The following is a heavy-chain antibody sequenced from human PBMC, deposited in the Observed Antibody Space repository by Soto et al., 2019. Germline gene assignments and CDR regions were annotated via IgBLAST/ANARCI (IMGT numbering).Heavy chain of an antibody. CDR1: GGTFSSYT. V-gene: IGHV1-69*08. J-gene: IGHJ6*02. CDR2: IIPILGIA. D-gene: IGHD6-13*01. CDR3: AREDRERSRIYGMDV. Sequence: QVQLVQSGAEVKKPGSSVKVSCKASGGTFSSYTISWVRQAPGQGLEWMGRIIPILGIANYAQKFQGRVTITADKCTSTAYMELSSLRSEDTAVYYCAREDRERSRIYGMDVWGQGTTVTVSS.